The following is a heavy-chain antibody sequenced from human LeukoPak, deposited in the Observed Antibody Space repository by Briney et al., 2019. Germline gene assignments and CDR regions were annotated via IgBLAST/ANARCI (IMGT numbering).Heavy chain of an antibody. Sequence: PGGSLRLSCAASGFTFSNYSMNWVRQAPGKGLEWLSSISTSSSYIYYADSLKGRFTISRDNAKNSLYPQMNSLRAEDTAVYYCARNIPVTRWGYWGQGTLVTVSS. CDR2: ISTSSSYI. J-gene: IGHJ4*02. CDR3: ARNIPVTRWGY. V-gene: IGHV3-21*06. CDR1: GFTFSNYS. D-gene: IGHD2-21*01.